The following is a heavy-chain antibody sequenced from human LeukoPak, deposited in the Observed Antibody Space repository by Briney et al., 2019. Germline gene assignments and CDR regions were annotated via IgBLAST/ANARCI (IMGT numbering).Heavy chain of an antibody. CDR2: INPNSGGT. D-gene: IGHD3-22*01. CDR1: GYTFTSYH. J-gene: IGHJ4*02. CDR3: ARVTYYYDSSGYCLLY. Sequence: ASVTVSCKASGYTFTSYHIHWVRQAPGQGVEWMGWINPNSGGTNYAQKFQGRVTMTRDTSISTAYMELSRLRSDDTAVYYCARVTYYYDSSGYCLLYWGQGTLVTVSS. V-gene: IGHV1-2*02.